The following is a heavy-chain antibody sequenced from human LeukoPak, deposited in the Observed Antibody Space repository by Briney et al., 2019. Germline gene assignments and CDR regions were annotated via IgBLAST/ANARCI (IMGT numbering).Heavy chain of an antibody. J-gene: IGHJ4*02. CDR1: GDSISSSSYY. CDR2: IYYSGST. V-gene: IGHV4-39*01. CDR3: ARGITMIVVVETFDY. Sequence: SETLSLTCSVSGDSISSSSYYWGWIRQPPGKGLEWIGSIYYSGSTYYNPSLKSRVTISVDTSKNQFSLKLSSVTAADTAVYYCARGITMIVVVETFDYWGQGTLVTVSS. D-gene: IGHD3-22*01.